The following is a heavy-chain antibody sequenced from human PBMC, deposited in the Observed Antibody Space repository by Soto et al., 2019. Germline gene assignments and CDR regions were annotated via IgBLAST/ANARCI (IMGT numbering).Heavy chain of an antibody. CDR2: INAGNGHT. D-gene: IGHD3-10*01. V-gene: IGHV1-3*01. J-gene: IGHJ5*02. CDR3: ARGVGSGSYYNQYNWFDP. Sequence: GASVKVSCKASGYTFTNYAMQWVRQAPGQRLEWMGWINAGNGHTKYSQNFQGRVTITRDTSASTAYMELRSLRSDDTAVYYCARGVGSGSYYNQYNWFDPWGQGTLVTVSS. CDR1: GYTFTNYA.